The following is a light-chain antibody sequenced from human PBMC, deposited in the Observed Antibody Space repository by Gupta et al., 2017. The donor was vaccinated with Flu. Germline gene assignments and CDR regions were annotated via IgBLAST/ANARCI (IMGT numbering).Light chain of an antibody. CDR1: SRDVGGYNY. Sequence: VTITCTGTSRDVGGYNYVSWYQQHPGKAPKFLIFEVNKRPSGVPDRFSGSKSGDTASLTVSGLQAEDEAVYYCSSYAGSNNCVVFGGGTKLTVL. J-gene: IGLJ3*02. CDR3: SSYAGSNNCVV. CDR2: EVN. V-gene: IGLV2-8*01.